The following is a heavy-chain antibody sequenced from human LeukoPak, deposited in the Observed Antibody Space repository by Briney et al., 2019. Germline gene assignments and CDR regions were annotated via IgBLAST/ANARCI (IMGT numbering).Heavy chain of an antibody. D-gene: IGHD3-3*01. V-gene: IGHV3-30-3*01. CDR3: ARRYDGFDY. J-gene: IGHJ4*02. Sequence: PGGSLRLSCAASGFTFSSYAVHWVRQAPGRGLEWVAVISYDGSNKYYADSVKGRFSISRDNSKNTLYLQMTSLRAEDTAVYYCARRYDGFDYWGQGPLVTVSS. CDR1: GFTFSSYA. CDR2: ISYDGSNK.